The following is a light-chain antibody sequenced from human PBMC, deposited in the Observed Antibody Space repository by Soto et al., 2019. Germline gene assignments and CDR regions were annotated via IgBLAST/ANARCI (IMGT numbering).Light chain of an antibody. Sequence: EIVLTQSPGTLSLSPGERATLSCRASQSVSSSYLAWYQQKPGQAPRLLIYGASSRATGIPDRFSGSGSGTDFTLTISRLEPEDFAVYYCQQYGSSXRFGPGTKVDIK. J-gene: IGKJ3*01. V-gene: IGKV3-20*01. CDR2: GAS. CDR1: QSVSSSY. CDR3: QQYGSSXR.